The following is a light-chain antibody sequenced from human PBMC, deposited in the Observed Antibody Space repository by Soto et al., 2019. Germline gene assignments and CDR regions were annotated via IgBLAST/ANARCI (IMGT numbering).Light chain of an antibody. V-gene: IGKV1-39*01. Sequence: DIQMTQSPSSLSASVGDRVTITCRVSQSISSYLNWYQQKPGKAPKLLIYAASSLQSGVPSRFSGSGSGTDFTLTISSLQPEDFATYYCQQSYSTPLFGGGTKV. CDR3: QQSYSTPL. J-gene: IGKJ4*01. CDR1: QSISSY. CDR2: AAS.